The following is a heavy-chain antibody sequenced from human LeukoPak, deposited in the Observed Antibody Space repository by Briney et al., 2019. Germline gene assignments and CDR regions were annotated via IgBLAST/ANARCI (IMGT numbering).Heavy chain of an antibody. D-gene: IGHD2-15*01. Sequence: GGSLRLSCAASGFTFSSYAMSWVRQAPGKGLEWVSAISGSGGSTYYADSVKGRFTISRDNSKNTLYLQMNSLRAEDTAVYYCAKCSGGSCSNLEYFQHWGQGTLVTVSS. J-gene: IGHJ1*01. CDR3: AKCSGGSCSNLEYFQH. CDR1: GFTFSSYA. CDR2: ISGSGGST. V-gene: IGHV3-23*01.